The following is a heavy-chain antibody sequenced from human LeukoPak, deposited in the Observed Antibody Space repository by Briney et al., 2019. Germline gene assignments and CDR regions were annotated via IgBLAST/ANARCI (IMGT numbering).Heavy chain of an antibody. CDR1: GYSISSGYY. CDR2: IYHSGST. Sequence: PSETLSLTCSFSGYSISSGYYWGWIRQPPGQGLEWIGNIYHSGSTYYNPSLKSRVTISVDKSKNQFSLKLNSVTAADTAVYYCARDYCTSTTCPNWFDPWGQGTLVTVSS. D-gene: IGHD2-2*01. J-gene: IGHJ5*02. V-gene: IGHV4-38-2*02. CDR3: ARDYCTSTTCPNWFDP.